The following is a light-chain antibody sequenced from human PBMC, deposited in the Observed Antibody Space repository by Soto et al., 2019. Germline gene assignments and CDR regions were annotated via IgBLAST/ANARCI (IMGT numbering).Light chain of an antibody. CDR1: QSVSSSY. CDR3: QKYGSSPPVT. Sequence: EIVLTQSPGTLSLSPGERATLSCRASQSVSSSYLAWYQQKPGQAPRLLIYGASSRATGIPDRFSGSGSGRDFALAISRLEPVDFAVYYCQKYGSSPPVTFGRGTKVDIK. J-gene: IGKJ3*01. CDR2: GAS. V-gene: IGKV3-20*01.